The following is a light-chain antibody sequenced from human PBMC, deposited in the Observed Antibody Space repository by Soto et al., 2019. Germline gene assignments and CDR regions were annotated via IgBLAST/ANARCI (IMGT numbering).Light chain of an antibody. Sequence: QSALTQPASVSGSPGQSITISCTGTSSDVGGYNYVSWYQQHPGKAPKLMIYEVSNRPSGLSNRFSGSKSGNTASLTISGLQAEDEADYYCSSYTSSSTLLVFGSGTKVTVL. CDR1: SSDVGGYNY. J-gene: IGLJ1*01. CDR3: SSYTSSSTLLV. V-gene: IGLV2-14*01. CDR2: EVS.